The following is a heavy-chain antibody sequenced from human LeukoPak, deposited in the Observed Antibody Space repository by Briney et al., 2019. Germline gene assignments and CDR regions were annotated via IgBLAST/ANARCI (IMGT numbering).Heavy chain of an antibody. V-gene: IGHV1-18*01. CDR1: GYTFTSFG. J-gene: IGHJ6*03. CDR3: ARGPDWGDFNSYMDV. D-gene: IGHD2-21*02. Sequence: ASVRVSCKTSGYTFTSFGISWVRQAPGQGVEWMGWTSPYNVNTHYAENLQGRVTVTSDPSTNTAYMELRSLRSDDTAVYYCARGPDWGDFNSYMDVWGKGTTVTVSS. CDR2: TSPYNVNT.